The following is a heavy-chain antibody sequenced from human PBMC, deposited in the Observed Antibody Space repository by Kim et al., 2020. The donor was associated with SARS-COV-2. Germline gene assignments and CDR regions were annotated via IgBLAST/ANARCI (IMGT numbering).Heavy chain of an antibody. D-gene: IGHD3-3*01. J-gene: IGHJ5*02. CDR3: ARERMGWSS. CDR1: GFTFNIHW. CDR2: IKPDGSEK. V-gene: IGHV3-7*01. Sequence: GGSLRLSCAASGFTFNIHWMNWIRQAPGKGLEWVANIKPDGSEKRYVDSVEGRFTISRDNAKNSVYLHMNSLRVDDTAVYYCARERMGWSSWGEGTLHT.